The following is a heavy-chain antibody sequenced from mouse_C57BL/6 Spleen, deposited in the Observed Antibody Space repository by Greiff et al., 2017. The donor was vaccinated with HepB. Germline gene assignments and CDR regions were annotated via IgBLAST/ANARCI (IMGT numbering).Heavy chain of an antibody. CDR3: ARGYYYGTFYAMDY. Sequence: QVQLQQPGAELVMPGASVKLSCKASGYTFTSYWMHWVKQRPGQGLEWIGEIDPSDSYTNYNQKLKGKSTLTVDKSSSTAYMQLSSLTSEDSAVYYCARGYYYGTFYAMDYWGQGTSVTVSS. CDR2: IDPSDSYT. D-gene: IGHD1-1*01. J-gene: IGHJ4*01. V-gene: IGHV1-69*01. CDR1: GYTFTSYW.